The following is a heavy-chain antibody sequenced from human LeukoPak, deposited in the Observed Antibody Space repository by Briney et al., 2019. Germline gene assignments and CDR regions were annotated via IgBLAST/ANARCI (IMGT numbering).Heavy chain of an antibody. D-gene: IGHD2-15*01. CDR2: INHSGST. J-gene: IGHJ3*02. Sequence: SETLSLTCAVYGGSFSGYYWSWIRQPPGKGLEWIGEINHSGSTNYNPSLKSRVTISVDTSKNQFSLKLSSVTAADTAVYYCARGYCSGGSCYSFGDAFDIWGQGTMVTVSS. V-gene: IGHV4-34*09. CDR3: ARGYCSGGSCYSFGDAFDI. CDR1: GGSFSGYY.